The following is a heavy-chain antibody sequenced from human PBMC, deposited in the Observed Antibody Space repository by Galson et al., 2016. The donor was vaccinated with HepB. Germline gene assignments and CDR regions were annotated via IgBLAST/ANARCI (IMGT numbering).Heavy chain of an antibody. V-gene: IGHV4-59*01. D-gene: IGHD1-26*01. CDR2: IFYRGST. J-gene: IGHJ4*02. CDR3: AKFSGTYFPYYFDS. CDR1: SGSISGYY. Sequence: SETLSLTCTVSSGSISGYYWGWIRQPPRKGLEWIGYIFYRGSTTYNPSLKSRVTISVDTSKNQFYLKMTSVTAADTAMYYYAKFSGTYFPYYFDSWGQGTLVTVSS.